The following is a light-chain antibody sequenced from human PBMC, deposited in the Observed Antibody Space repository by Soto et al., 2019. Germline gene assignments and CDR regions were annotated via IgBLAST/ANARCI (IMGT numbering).Light chain of an antibody. CDR3: QQYGSSPPWT. CDR2: DAS. Sequence: EIVLSHSQGTLSLSPGERLTLSCRASQRVTSNYLAWYQRKPGQAPRLLIYDASSRATGIPDRFSGSGSGTDFTLTISRLEPEDFAVYYCQQYGSSPPWTFGQGTKVDIK. J-gene: IGKJ1*01. CDR1: QRVTSNY. V-gene: IGKV3-20*01.